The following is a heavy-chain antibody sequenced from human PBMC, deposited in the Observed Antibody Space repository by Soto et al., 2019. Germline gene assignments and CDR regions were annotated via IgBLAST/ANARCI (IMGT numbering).Heavy chain of an antibody. Sequence: QVQLVEPGGGVVQPGRSLRLSCAASGFTFSSYGMHWVRQAPGKGLEWVAVIWNDGSNKYYADSVKGRFTISRDNSKNTLYLQMNSLRAEDTAVYYCAKAFMFHAFDIWGQGTMVTVSS. CDR1: GFTFSSYG. D-gene: IGHD3-10*02. CDR2: IWNDGSNK. CDR3: AKAFMFHAFDI. V-gene: IGHV3-33*06. J-gene: IGHJ3*02.